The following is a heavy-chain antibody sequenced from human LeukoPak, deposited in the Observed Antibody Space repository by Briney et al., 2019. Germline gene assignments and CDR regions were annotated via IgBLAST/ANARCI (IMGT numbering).Heavy chain of an antibody. J-gene: IGHJ4*02. CDR2: IYGGGGT. Sequence: GGSLRLSCAASGLTVSSNYMSWVRQAPGKGLEWVSVIYGGGGTYYADSVKGRFTISRDNSKNTLYLQMNSLRAEDTAVYYCARDAVGATTDYWGQGTLVTVSS. CDR3: ARDAVGATTDY. D-gene: IGHD1-26*01. V-gene: IGHV3-53*01. CDR1: GLTVSSNY.